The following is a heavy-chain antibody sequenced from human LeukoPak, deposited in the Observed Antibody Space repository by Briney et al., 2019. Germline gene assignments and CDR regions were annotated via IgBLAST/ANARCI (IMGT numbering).Heavy chain of an antibody. J-gene: IGHJ5*02. CDR3: AREDSGPSHWFDP. CDR2: IYYSGST. D-gene: IGHD2-15*01. Sequence: SETLSLTCTVSGGSISTYYWSWIRQPPGKGLEWIGCIYYSGSTYYNPSLKSRVTISVDTSKNKFSLKLNSVTAADTAVYYCAREDSGPSHWFDPWGQGTLVTVSS. V-gene: IGHV4-59*12. CDR1: GGSISTYY.